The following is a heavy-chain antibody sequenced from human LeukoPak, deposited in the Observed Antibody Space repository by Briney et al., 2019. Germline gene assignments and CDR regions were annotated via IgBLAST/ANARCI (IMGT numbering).Heavy chain of an antibody. Sequence: SETLSLTCTVSGVSISSSNYYWGWIRQPPGKGQEWIGSIYYSGNTYCNASLKSQVSISIDTSKNQFSLRLTSVTAADTAVYYCARQTGSGLFILPGGQGTLVTVSS. V-gene: IGHV4-39*01. CDR2: IYYSGNT. CDR3: ARQTGSGLFILP. D-gene: IGHD3/OR15-3a*01. CDR1: GVSISSSNYY. J-gene: IGHJ4*02.